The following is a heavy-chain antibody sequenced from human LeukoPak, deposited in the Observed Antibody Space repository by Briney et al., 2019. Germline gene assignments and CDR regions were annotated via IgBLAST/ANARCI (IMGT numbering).Heavy chain of an antibody. Sequence: RPSETLSLTCTVSGGSISSYYWSWIRQPPGKGLECIGYISYSGSTNYNPSLRSRVSISVDTSKNQFSLKLNSVTAADTAVYYYARLPGGYAFDYWGQGTLVTVSS. CDR3: ARLPGGYAFDY. J-gene: IGHJ4*02. CDR2: ISYSGST. D-gene: IGHD5-12*01. V-gene: IGHV4-59*08. CDR1: GGSISSYY.